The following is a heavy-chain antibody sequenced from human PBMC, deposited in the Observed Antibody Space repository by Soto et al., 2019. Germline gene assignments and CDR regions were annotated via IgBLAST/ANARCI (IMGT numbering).Heavy chain of an antibody. Sequence: QVQLQQWGAGLLKPSETLSLKCAVTGGSLSGYYWSWIRQPPGKGLEWIGEGKDRGHTHYSPSLRGGVTISSDTSNNQFSLRLNSVTAADTGVYYCARGQEGVVAPHWSHGSLVTVSS. D-gene: IGHD5-12*01. CDR2: GKDRGHT. CDR3: ARGQEGVVAPH. CDR1: GGSLSGYY. J-gene: IGHJ4*01. V-gene: IGHV4-34*01.